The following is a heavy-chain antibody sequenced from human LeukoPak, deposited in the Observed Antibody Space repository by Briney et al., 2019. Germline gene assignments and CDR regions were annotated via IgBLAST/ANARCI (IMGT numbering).Heavy chain of an antibody. CDR3: ARGGTNLRMRVWTNGGDYRDHGRTFDI. CDR1: GGSISSYY. D-gene: IGHD2-21*02. CDR2: IYYSGST. Sequence: SETLSLTCTVSGGSISSYYWSWIRQPPGKGLEWIGYIYYSGSTNYNPSLKSRVTISVDTSKNQFSLKLSSVTAADTAVYYCARGGTNLRMRVWTNGGDYRDHGRTFDIWGQGTMVTVSS. J-gene: IGHJ3*02. V-gene: IGHV4-59*01.